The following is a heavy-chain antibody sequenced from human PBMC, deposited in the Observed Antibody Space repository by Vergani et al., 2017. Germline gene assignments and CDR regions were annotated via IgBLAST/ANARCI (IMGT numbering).Heavy chain of an antibody. Sequence: VQLVESGGGLVQPGGSLRLSCTASGFTFSNYWMQWVRQAPGKGLMWVSRINSDGDSTSYADSVKGRFTISRDNAKNTLYLQMDSLRAEDTAVYYCAKDCSSTSCSGDYWGQGTLVTVSS. J-gene: IGHJ4*02. CDR3: AKDCSSTSCSGDY. CDR1: GFTFSNYW. V-gene: IGHV3-74*01. D-gene: IGHD2-2*01. CDR2: INSDGDST.